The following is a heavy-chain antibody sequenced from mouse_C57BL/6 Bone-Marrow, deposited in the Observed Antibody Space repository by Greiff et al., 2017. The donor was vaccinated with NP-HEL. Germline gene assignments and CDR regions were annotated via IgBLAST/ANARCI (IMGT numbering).Heavy chain of an antibody. CDR3: ARARYVWYFDV. V-gene: IGHV1-7*01. J-gene: IGHJ1*03. CDR1: GYTFTSYW. Sequence: QVQLQQSGAELAKPGASVKLSCKASGYTFTSYWMHWVKQRPGQGLEWIGYINPSSGYTKYNQKFKDKATLTAVKSSSTAYMQLSSLTYEDSAVYYCARARYVWYFDVWGTGTTVTVSS. CDR2: INPSSGYT.